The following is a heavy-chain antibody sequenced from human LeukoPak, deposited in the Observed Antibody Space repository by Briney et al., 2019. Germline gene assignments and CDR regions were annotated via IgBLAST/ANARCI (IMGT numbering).Heavy chain of an antibody. D-gene: IGHD5-24*01. Sequence: SETLSLTCTVSCGSISSYYWSWIRQPPGKGLDWIGYIYTSGSTNYNPSLKSRVTISVDTSKNQFSLKLSSVTAADTAVYYCARLSSPADNRYYYYYYMDVWGKGTTVTVSS. CDR2: IYTSGST. CDR1: CGSISSYY. CDR3: ARLSSPADNRYYYYYYMDV. J-gene: IGHJ6*03. V-gene: IGHV4-4*09.